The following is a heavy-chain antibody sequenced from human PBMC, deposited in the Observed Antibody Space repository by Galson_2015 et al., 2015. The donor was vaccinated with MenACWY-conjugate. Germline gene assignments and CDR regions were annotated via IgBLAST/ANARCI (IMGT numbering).Heavy chain of an antibody. D-gene: IGHD3-9*01. CDR3: AKDLVKNYEMLTGYFSD. V-gene: IGHV3-23*01. J-gene: IGHJ4*02. Sequence: LRLSCAASGFPFSSYAMTWVRQAPGKGLEWVSTISDSGRATYYADSVQGRFTISRDNSKNEVFLQMNCLRAEDAAAYYCAKDLVKNYEMLTGYFSDWGQGALVTVSS. CDR1: GFPFSSYA. CDR2: ISDSGRAT.